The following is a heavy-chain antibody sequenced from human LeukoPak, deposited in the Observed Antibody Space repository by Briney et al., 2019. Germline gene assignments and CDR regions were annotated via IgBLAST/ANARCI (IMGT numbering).Heavy chain of an antibody. D-gene: IGHD3-22*01. J-gene: IGHJ4*02. CDR2: IYYSGST. Sequence: PSETLSLTCTVSGGSISSYYWSWIRQPPGKGLEWIGYIYYSGSTNYNPSLKSRVTISVDTSKNQFSLKLNSVTAADTAVYYCARLADYYDSSGYYRYFDYWGQGTLVTVSS. V-gene: IGHV4-59*08. CDR1: GGSISSYY. CDR3: ARLADYYDSSGYYRYFDY.